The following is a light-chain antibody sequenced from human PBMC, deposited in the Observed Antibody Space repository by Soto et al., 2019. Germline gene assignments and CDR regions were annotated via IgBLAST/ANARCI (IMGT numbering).Light chain of an antibody. V-gene: IGLV1-40*01. J-gene: IGLJ2*01. CDR3: QSYDNSLSHVV. CDR2: GDN. Sequence: QSVLTQPPSVSGAPGQRVTIPCTGSSSNIGSFYDVHWYQQLPGTVPKLLIYGDNNRPSGVPDRFSGSKSGTAASLAITGLRPEDEADYYCQSYDNSLSHVVFGGGTKVPV. CDR1: SSNIGSFYD.